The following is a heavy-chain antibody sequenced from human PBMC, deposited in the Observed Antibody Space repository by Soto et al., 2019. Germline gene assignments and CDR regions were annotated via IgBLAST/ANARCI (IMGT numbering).Heavy chain of an antibody. CDR1: GYTFTSYD. J-gene: IGHJ4*02. D-gene: IGHD4-4*01. CDR3: ARGPKVTTDFDY. V-gene: IGHV1-8*01. Sequence: QVQLVQSGAEVKKPGASVKVSCKASGYTFTSYDINSVRQATGQGLEWMGWMNPNSGNTGYAQKFRGRVTMTRNTSISTAYMELSSLRSEDTAVYYCARGPKVTTDFDYWGQGTLVTVSS. CDR2: MNPNSGNT.